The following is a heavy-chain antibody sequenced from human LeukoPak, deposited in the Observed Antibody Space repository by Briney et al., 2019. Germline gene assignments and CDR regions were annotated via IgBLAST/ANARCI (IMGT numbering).Heavy chain of an antibody. CDR1: GGTFSSYA. D-gene: IGHD3-22*01. V-gene: IGHV1-69*13. J-gene: IGHJ6*02. CDR3: AXDPYXYDSSGYYGPYYYYGMDV. Sequence: GASVKVSCKASGGTFSSYAISWVRQAPGQGLEWMGGIIPIFGTANYAQKFQGRVTITADESTSTAYMELSSLRSEDTAVYYCAXDPYXYDSSGYYGPYYYYGMDVWGQGTTVTVSS. CDR2: IIPIFGTA.